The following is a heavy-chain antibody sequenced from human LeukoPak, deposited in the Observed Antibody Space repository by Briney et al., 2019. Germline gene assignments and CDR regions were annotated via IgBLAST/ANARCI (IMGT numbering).Heavy chain of an antibody. CDR2: INVYNDDT. CDR1: GYTFTNYG. V-gene: IGHV1-18*01. CDR3: ARTSGYGSSWHSY. J-gene: IGHJ4*02. D-gene: IGHD6-13*01. Sequence: ASVKVSRKASGYTFTNYGINWVRQAPGQGLEWMGWINVYNDDTKYAQQHQGRVTVTTDTSTSTAYMELRSLRSDDTAVYYCARTSGYGSSWHSYWGQGTLVTVSS.